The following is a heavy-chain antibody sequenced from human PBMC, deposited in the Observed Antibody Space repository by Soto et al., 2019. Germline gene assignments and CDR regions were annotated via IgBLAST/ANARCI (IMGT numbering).Heavy chain of an antibody. CDR2: INPNSGGT. J-gene: IGHJ3*02. Sequence: ASVKVSCKASGYTFTGYYMHWVRQAPGQGLEWMGWINPNSGGTNYAQKFQGWDTMTRDTSISTAYMELSRLRSDDTAVYYCARTGAARLNDAFDIWGQGTMVTVSS. CDR1: GYTFTGYY. CDR3: ARTGAARLNDAFDI. V-gene: IGHV1-2*04. D-gene: IGHD6-6*01.